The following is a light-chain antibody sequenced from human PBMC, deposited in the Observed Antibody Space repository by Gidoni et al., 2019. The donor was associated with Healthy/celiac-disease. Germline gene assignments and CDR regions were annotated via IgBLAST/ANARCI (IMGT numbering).Light chain of an antibody. CDR2: GNS. J-gene: IGLJ3*02. CDR1: SSNIGAGYD. Sequence: VLTQPPSVSGAPGQRVTISCTGSSSNIGAGYDVHWYQQLPGTAPKLLIYGNSNRPSGVPDRFSGSKSGTSASLAITGLQAEDEADYYCQSYDSSLSGAVFGGGTKLTVL. V-gene: IGLV1-40*01. CDR3: QSYDSSLSGAV.